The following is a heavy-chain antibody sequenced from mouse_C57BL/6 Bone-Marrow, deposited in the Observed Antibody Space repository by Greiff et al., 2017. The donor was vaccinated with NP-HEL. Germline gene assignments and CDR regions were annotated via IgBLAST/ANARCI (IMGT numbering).Heavy chain of an antibody. CDR1: GYTFTSYW. J-gene: IGHJ1*03. CDR3: ARSWITTVDWYFDV. V-gene: IGHV1-64*01. Sequence: VQLQQPGAELVKPGASVKLSCKASGYTFTSYWMHWVKQRPGQGLEWIGMLHPNSGSTNYNEKFKSKATLTVDKYSSTAYMQLRSLTSTDSAVYYCARSWITTVDWYFDVWGTGTTVTVSS. D-gene: IGHD1-1*01. CDR2: LHPNSGST.